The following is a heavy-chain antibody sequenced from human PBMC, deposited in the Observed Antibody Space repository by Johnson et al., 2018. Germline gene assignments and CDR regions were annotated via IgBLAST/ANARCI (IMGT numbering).Heavy chain of an antibody. J-gene: IGHJ6*02. V-gene: IGHV3-33*01. CDR2: IWYDGSNK. CDR1: GFTFSSYG. Sequence: QVQLRESGGGLVQPGRSLRLSCAASGFTFSSYGMHWVRQAPGKGLEWVAVIWYDGSNKYYADSVKGRFTISRDNAKNSLYPQMNSLRAEDTAVYYCARSVKGTYYYDSSGHYYYYGMDVWGQGTTVTVSS. CDR3: ARSVKGTYYYDSSGHYYYYGMDV. D-gene: IGHD3-22*01.